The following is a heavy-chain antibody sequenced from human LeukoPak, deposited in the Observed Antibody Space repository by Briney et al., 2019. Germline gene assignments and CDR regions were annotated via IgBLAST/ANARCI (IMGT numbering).Heavy chain of an antibody. J-gene: IGHJ4*02. Sequence: PSETLSLTCTVSGGSISSSSYYWGWIRQPPGKGLEWIVSIYYSGSTYYNPSLKSRVTISVDTSKNQFSLKLSSVTAADTAVYYCARDGSPGPHITMVREVIPLDYWGQGTLVTVSS. V-gene: IGHV4-39*07. CDR1: GGSISSSSYY. CDR3: ARDGSPGPHITMVREVIPLDY. D-gene: IGHD3-10*01. CDR2: IYYSGST.